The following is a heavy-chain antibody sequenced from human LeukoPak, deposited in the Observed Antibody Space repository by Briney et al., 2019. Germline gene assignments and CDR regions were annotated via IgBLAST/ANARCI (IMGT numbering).Heavy chain of an antibody. D-gene: IGHD3-3*01. V-gene: IGHV4-34*01. CDR3: ARGGRGYYDFWSGYSIRYFDY. J-gene: IGHJ4*02. Sequence: KPSETLSLTCAVCGGSFSGYYWSWIRQPPGKGLEWIGEINHSGSTSYNPSLKSRVTISVDTSKNQFSLKLSSVTAADTAVYYCARGGRGYYDFWSGYSIRYFDYWGQGTLVTVSS. CDR2: INHSGST. CDR1: GGSFSGYY.